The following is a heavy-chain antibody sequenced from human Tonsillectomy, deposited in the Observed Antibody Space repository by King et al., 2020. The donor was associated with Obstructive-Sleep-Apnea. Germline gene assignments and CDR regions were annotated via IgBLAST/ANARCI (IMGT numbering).Heavy chain of an antibody. CDR1: GGSISSSSYY. D-gene: IGHD3-10*01. CDR2: IYYSGST. J-gene: IGHJ5*02. V-gene: IGHV4-39*07. CDR3: ARDLGPSVVRGVTWFDP. Sequence: QLQESGPGLVKPSETLSLTCTVSGGSISSSSYYWGWIRQPPGKGLEWIGSIYYSGSTYYNPSLKSRVTISVDTSKNQFSLKLSSVTAADTAVYYCARDLGPSVVRGVTWFDPWGQGTLVTVSS.